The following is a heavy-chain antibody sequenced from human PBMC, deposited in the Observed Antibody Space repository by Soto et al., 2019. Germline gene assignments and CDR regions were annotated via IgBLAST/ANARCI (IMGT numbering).Heavy chain of an antibody. CDR2: ISAYNGDT. CDR1: GYTFTNYG. CDR3: ARDLCSSTSCKLDS. Sequence: ASVKVSGKASGYTFTNYGISWVRQAPGQGLECMGWISAYNGDTNYAQNLQGRVTMTTDTSTSTAYMELRSLRSDDTAVYYCARDLCSSTSCKLDSWGQGTLVTVSS. D-gene: IGHD2-2*01. J-gene: IGHJ4*02. V-gene: IGHV1-18*04.